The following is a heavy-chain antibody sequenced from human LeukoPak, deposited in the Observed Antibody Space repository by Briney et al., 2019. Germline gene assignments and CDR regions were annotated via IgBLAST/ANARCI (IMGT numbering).Heavy chain of an antibody. Sequence: SETLSLTRSVSDFSITNAYYWGWLRQPPGRGLEYLGNIYHSGSTYYNPSLKSRVTISVDTSKNQFSLKLSSVTAADTAVYYCARCWLGGPDNWFDPWGQGTLVTVSS. D-gene: IGHD6-19*01. J-gene: IGHJ5*02. CDR1: DFSITNAYY. CDR2: IYHSGST. CDR3: ARCWLGGPDNWFDP. V-gene: IGHV4-38-2*02.